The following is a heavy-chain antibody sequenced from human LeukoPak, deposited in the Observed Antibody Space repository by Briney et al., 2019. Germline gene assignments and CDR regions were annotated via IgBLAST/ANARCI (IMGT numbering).Heavy chain of an antibody. CDR1: GCTFSSYW. J-gene: IGHJ6*02. CDR2: IKQDGSEK. V-gene: IGHV3-7*01. Sequence: GGSLRLSCAASGCTFSSYWMSWVRQAPGKGLEWVANIKQDGSEKYYVDSVKGRFTISRDNAKNSLYLQMNSLRAEDTAVYYCARDKDYYYGMDVWGQGSTVTVSS. CDR3: ARDKDYYYGMDV.